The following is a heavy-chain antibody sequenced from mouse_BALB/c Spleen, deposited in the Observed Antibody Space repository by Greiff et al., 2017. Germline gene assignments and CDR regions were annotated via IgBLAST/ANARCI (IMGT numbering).Heavy chain of an antibody. CDR3: ARERRASNWDNWYFDV. V-gene: IGHV1-80*01. J-gene: IGHJ1*01. Sequence: VQLQESGAELVRPGSSVKISCKASGYAFSSYWMNWVKQRPGQGLEWIGQIYPGDGDTNYNGKFKGKATLTADKSSSTAYMQLSSLTSEDSAVYFCARERRASNWDNWYFDVWGAGTTVTVSS. D-gene: IGHD4-1*02. CDR2: IYPGDGDT. CDR1: GYAFSSYW.